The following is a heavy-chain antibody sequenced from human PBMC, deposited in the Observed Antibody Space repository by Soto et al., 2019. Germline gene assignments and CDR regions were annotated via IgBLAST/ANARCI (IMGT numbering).Heavy chain of an antibody. CDR1: GFTFSNYI. CDR3: ARDDEGGSYCDLGY. CDR2: ILHDGNNK. V-gene: IGHV3-30-3*01. Sequence: QVQRVESGGGVVQPGRSLRLSCAASGFTFSNYIMHWVRQAPGKGLEWVASILHDGNNKYYADSVKGRFTISRDNSKNTLYLQMNSPRTEDTVIYYCARDDEGGSYCDLGYWGQGTLVTVSS. D-gene: IGHD3-10*01. J-gene: IGHJ4*02.